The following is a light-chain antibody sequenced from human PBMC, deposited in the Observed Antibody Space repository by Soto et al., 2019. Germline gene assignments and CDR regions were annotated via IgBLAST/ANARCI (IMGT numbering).Light chain of an antibody. J-gene: IGKJ5*01. V-gene: IGKV3D-15*02. CDR3: QVYGISPRT. CDR1: QSITIT. CDR2: AAS. Sequence: HSPATLSVKNRERAVLSCMSSQSITITFAWYQQKPGQAPRLLIYAASNRATGVPARFSGSWSGTEFTLTISSLQSEDCAGYYCQVYGISPRTFGQ.